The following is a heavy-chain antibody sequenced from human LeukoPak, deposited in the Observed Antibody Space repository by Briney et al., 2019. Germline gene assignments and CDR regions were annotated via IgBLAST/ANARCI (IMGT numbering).Heavy chain of an antibody. D-gene: IGHD6-19*01. V-gene: IGHV3-23*01. Sequence: PGGSLRLSCAASGFTFSSYAMSWVRQAPGKGLEWVSAISGSGGSTYYADSVKGRFTISRDNSKNTLNLQMNSLRAEDTAVYYCAPAPGIAVAEAFDYWGQGTLVTVSS. CDR2: ISGSGGST. CDR1: GFTFSSYA. J-gene: IGHJ4*02. CDR3: APAPGIAVAEAFDY.